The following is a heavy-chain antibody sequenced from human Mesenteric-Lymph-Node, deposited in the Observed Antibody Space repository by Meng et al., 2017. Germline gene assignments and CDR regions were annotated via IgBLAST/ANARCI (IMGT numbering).Heavy chain of an antibody. CDR1: GGSLSSVYW. CDR3: ARGGYYSFDY. Sequence: QVQLQQWGAGLLKPSETLSLTCAVYGGSLSSVYWWTWVRQSPGKGLEWIGEIYHSGSTNYNPSLKSRVTTSVDKSKNQFSLKLTSVTAADTAVYYCARGGYYSFDYWGQGTLVTVSS. J-gene: IGHJ4*02. V-gene: IGHV4-4*02. CDR2: IYHSGST. D-gene: IGHD5-18*01.